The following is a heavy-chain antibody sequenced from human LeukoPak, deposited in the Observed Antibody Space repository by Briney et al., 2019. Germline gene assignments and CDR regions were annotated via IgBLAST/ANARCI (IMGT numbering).Heavy chain of an antibody. CDR3: AKDQRWESPHYLDS. D-gene: IGHD1-26*01. V-gene: IGHV3-15*01. CDR2: IKSKTDGGTT. CDR1: GFTFSNAW. Sequence: PGGSLRLSCAASGFTFSNAWMSWVRQAPGKGLEWVGRIKSKTDGGTTDYAAPVKGRFTISRDDSKTTLYLQMNSLRDEDTAVYYCAKDQRWESPHYLDSWGQGTLVTVSS. J-gene: IGHJ4*02.